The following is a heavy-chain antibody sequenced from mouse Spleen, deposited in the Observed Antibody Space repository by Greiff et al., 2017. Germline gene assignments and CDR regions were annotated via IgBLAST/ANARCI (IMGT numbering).Heavy chain of an antibody. D-gene: IGHD2-3*01. Sequence: QVQLQQPGAELVKPGASVKLSCKASGYTFTSYCMHWVKQRPGQGLEWIGMIHPNSGSTNYNEKFKSKATLTVDKSSSTAYMQLSSLTSEDSAVYDCARYEGGSAWFAYWGQGTLVTVSA. CDR3: ARYEGGSAWFAY. CDR1: GYTFTSYC. CDR2: IHPNSGST. J-gene: IGHJ3*01. V-gene: IGHV1-64*01.